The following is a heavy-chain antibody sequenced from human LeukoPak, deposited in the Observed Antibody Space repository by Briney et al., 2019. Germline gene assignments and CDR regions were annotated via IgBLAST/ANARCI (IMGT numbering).Heavy chain of an antibody. V-gene: IGHV1-18*01. Sequence: ASVKVSCKASGYTFTNYGISWVRQAPGQGLEWMGWISAYNGNTNYAQKLQGRVTMTTDTSTSTVYMELRSLRSDDTAVYYCARDTYYDISTGSRTSCYFDYWGQGTLVTVSS. D-gene: IGHD3-9*01. CDR2: ISAYNGNT. CDR1: GYTFTNYG. CDR3: ARDTYYDISTGSRTSCYFDY. J-gene: IGHJ4*02.